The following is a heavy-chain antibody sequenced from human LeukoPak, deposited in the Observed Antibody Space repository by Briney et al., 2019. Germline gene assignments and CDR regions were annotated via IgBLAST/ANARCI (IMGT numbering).Heavy chain of an antibody. Sequence: SETLSLACTVSGGSISSGNYYWNWIRQPPGKGLECIGYIHYSGSTYYNPSLKSRVTISVDTSKNQFSLKLSSVAAADTAVYYCVRGRGTAVTTGNWFDPWGQGTLVTVSS. V-gene: IGHV4-30-4*01. D-gene: IGHD4-17*01. CDR3: VRGRGTAVTTGNWFDP. CDR2: IHYSGST. J-gene: IGHJ5*02. CDR1: GGSISSGNYY.